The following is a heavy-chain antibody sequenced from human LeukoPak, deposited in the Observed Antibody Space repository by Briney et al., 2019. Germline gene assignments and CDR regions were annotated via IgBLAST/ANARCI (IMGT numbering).Heavy chain of an antibody. Sequence: GGSLRLSCTASGFTFGDYAMSWLRQAPGKGPEWVGFIRSKAYGGTTEYAASVKGRFTISRDDSKSIAYLQMNSLKTEDTAVYYCTRGTLFGVVRGTSDYWGQGTLVTVSS. D-gene: IGHD3-3*01. CDR3: TRGTLFGVVRGTSDY. V-gene: IGHV3-49*03. J-gene: IGHJ4*02. CDR2: IRSKAYGGTT. CDR1: GFTFGDYA.